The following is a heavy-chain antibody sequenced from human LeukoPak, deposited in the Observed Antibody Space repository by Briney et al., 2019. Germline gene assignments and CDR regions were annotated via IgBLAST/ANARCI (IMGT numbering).Heavy chain of an antibody. CDR1: GGSISSSSSY. V-gene: IGHV4-39*07. J-gene: IGHJ4*02. CDR3: GRSAGFVHFDH. D-gene: IGHD3-16*01. Sequence: PSETLSLTCTVSGGSISSSSSYWGWIRQPPGKGLEWIGSIYYSGSTYYNPSVKSRVTISVDTSKNQFSLMVRSVTAADTAVYYCGRSAGFVHFDHWGLGTLVTVTS. CDR2: IYYSGST.